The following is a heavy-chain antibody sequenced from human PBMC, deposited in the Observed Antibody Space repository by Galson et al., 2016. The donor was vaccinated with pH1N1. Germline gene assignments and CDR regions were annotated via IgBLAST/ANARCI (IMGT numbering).Heavy chain of an antibody. CDR2: VNNDGSST. CDR3: VRGRYCSGGSCYSPTAEYFQH. Sequence: SLRLSCAASGFIFTNYWMHWVRQAPGRGLVWVARVNNDGSSTNYADSVKGRFTLSRDNAKNTVFLEMSSIRAEDTGEYYCVRGRYCSGGSCYSPTAEYFQHWGRGTLLTVSS. D-gene: IGHD2-15*01. V-gene: IGHV3-74*01. J-gene: IGHJ1*01. CDR1: GFIFTNYW.